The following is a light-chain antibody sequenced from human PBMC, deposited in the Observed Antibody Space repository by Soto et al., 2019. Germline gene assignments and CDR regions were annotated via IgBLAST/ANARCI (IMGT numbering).Light chain of an antibody. CDR1: STDVGGYDY. J-gene: IGLJ1*01. CDR3: CSYAGRIVAV. V-gene: IGLV2-11*01. CDR2: DVT. Sequence: QSALTQPRSVSGSPGQSVTISCTGTSTDVGGYDYVSWYQQRPGKAPKLMLYDVTRRPSGVPLRFSGSKSGITASLTISRLQAEDEADYYCCSYAGRIVAVFGGGTKVTVL.